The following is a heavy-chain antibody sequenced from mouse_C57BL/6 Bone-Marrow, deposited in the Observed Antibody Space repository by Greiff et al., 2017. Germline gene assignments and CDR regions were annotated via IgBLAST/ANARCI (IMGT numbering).Heavy chain of an antibody. J-gene: IGHJ4*01. CDR3: ARDYYGSSFHDMDY. CDR2: ISSGSSTI. CDR1: GFTFSDYG. D-gene: IGHD1-1*01. Sequence: EVMLVESGGGLVKPGGSLKLSCAASGFTFSDYGMHWVRQAPEKGLEWVAYISSGSSTIYYADTVKGRFTISRDNAKNTLFLQMTSLRSEDTAMYYGARDYYGSSFHDMDYWGKGTSVTVST. V-gene: IGHV5-17*01.